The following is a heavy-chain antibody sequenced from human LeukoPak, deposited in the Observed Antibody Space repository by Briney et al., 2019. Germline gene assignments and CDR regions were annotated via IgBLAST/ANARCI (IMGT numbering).Heavy chain of an antibody. CDR1: GGSISSYY. CDR2: IYYSGST. V-gene: IGHV4-59*08. J-gene: IGHJ6*02. D-gene: IGHD5-12*01. Sequence: PSETLSLTCTVSGGSISSYYWSWIRQPPGKGLEWIGYIYYSGSTNYNPSLKSRVTISVDTSKNQFSLQLSSVTGADTAVYYCARYSGYDYGIYYYYYGMDVWGQGTTVTVSS. CDR3: ARYSGYDYGIYYYYYGMDV.